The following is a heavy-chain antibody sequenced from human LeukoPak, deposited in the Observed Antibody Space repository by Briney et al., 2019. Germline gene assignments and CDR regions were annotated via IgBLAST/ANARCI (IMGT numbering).Heavy chain of an antibody. CDR2: IIPILGIA. CDR3: ATTAGAAGGYYGMDV. V-gene: IGHV1-69*02. J-gene: IGHJ6*02. Sequence: SVKVSCKASGGTFSSYTISWVRQAPGQGLEWMGRIIPILGIANYAQKFQGRVTITADKSTSTAYMELSSLRPEDTAVYYCATTAGAAGGYYGMDVWGQGTTVTVSS. CDR1: GGTFSSYT. D-gene: IGHD6-13*01.